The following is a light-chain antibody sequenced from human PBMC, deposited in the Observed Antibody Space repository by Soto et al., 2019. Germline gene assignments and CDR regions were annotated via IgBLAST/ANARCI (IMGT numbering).Light chain of an antibody. Sequence: IELTASPLSLNLSPGASATLPCRASQSVSSRYLAWYQQKPGPAPRLLIYGASSRATGLPDRFSGSGSGTDFTLTISRLEPEDFAVYYCQQYGSSPLTSGGRTKVDI. V-gene: IGKV3-20*01. J-gene: IGKJ4*01. CDR3: QQYGSSPLT. CDR2: GAS. CDR1: QSVSSRY.